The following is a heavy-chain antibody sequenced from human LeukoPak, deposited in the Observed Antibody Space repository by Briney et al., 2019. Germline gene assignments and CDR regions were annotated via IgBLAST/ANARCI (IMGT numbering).Heavy chain of an antibody. CDR1: GYPFTDYY. CDR3: AREMEYDTSTGYHYAMDI. Sequence: ASVKVSCEASGYPFTDYYLNWVRQAPGQGLEWMGWINPRSGDTDFAQEFQGRVTMTRDTSIHTAYMELSRLTSGDTAVYYCAREMEYDTSTGYHYAMDIWCQGTRVTVSS. CDR2: INPRSGDT. D-gene: IGHD2-8*02. V-gene: IGHV1-2*02. J-gene: IGHJ6*02.